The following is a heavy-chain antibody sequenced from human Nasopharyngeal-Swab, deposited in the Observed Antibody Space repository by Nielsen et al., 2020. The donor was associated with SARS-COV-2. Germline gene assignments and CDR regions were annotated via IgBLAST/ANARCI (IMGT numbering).Heavy chain of an antibody. CDR3: ARDLYASGSYGWFDP. V-gene: IGHV4-59*01. CDR2: TSYSGKN. D-gene: IGHD3-10*01. J-gene: IGHJ5*02. Sequence: SETLSLTCTVPGASITSSYWTWIRQSPGKGLEWVASTSYSGKNSYNPSLLTRLTISIDTSRNQVSLKLKSVTAADTALYYCARDLYASGSYGWFDPWGQGTLVTVSS. CDR1: GASITSSY.